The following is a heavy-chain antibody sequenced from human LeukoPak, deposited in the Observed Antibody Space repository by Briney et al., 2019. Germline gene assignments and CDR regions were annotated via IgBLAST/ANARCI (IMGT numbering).Heavy chain of an antibody. CDR1: GFTFDDYA. CDR2: ISWNSGNI. V-gene: IGHV3-9*01. Sequence: GGSLRLSCAASGFTFDDYAIHWVRQAPGKGLEWVSGISWNSGNIGYADSVKGRFTISRDNAKNSLYLQMNSLRAEDTALYYCAKDLVVYSYGYCGAFDIWGQGTMVTVSS. J-gene: IGHJ3*02. CDR3: AKDLVVYSYGYCGAFDI. D-gene: IGHD5-18*01.